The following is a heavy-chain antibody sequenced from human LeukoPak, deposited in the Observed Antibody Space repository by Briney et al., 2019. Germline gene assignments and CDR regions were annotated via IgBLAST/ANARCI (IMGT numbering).Heavy chain of an antibody. CDR3: ARDTGRITIFGVVIASGAFDI. J-gene: IGHJ3*02. V-gene: IGHV4-59*01. CDR1: GGSISSYY. Sequence: SETLSLTCTVSGGSISSYYWSWIRQPPGKGLEWIGYIYYSGSTNYNPSLKSRVTISVDTSKNQFSLKLSSATAADTAVYYCARDTGRITIFGVVIASGAFDIWGQGTMVTVSS. D-gene: IGHD3-3*01. CDR2: IYYSGST.